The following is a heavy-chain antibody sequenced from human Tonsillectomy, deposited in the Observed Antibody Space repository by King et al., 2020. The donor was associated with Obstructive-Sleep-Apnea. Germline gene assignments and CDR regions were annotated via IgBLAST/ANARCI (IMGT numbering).Heavy chain of an antibody. CDR1: GFTFTSYG. CDR2: ISAYNGNT. J-gene: IGHJ5*02. CDR3: ARGGLGFLEWLPSMNWFDA. V-gene: IGHV1-18*04. D-gene: IGHD3-3*01. Sequence: QVQLVQSGAEVKKPGASVKVSCKASGFTFTSYGISWVRQAPGQGLEWMGWISAYNGNTNYAQKFQGRVTMTTDTSTSTAYMELRSLRSDDTAVYYCARGGLGFLEWLPSMNWFDAWGQGTLVTVSS.